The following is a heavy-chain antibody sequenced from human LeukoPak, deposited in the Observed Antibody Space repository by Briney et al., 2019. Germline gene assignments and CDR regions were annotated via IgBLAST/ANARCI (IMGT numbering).Heavy chain of an antibody. CDR1: GFTFSSYS. V-gene: IGHV3-21*01. Sequence: GGSLRLSCAASGFTFSSYSMKWVRQPPGKGLEWVSYISCSSSYIYYPALVKRRFTISRDNAKNSLYLQMNSLRAEDTAVYYCARDSPYDDIWTVYYDDDWGRGTLVTVCS. CDR2: ISCSSSYI. J-gene: IGHJ4*02. CDR3: ARDSPYDDIWTVYYDDD. D-gene: IGHD3-9*01.